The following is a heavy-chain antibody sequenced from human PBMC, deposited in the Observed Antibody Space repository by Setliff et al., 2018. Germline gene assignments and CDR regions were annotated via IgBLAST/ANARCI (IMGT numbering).Heavy chain of an antibody. CDR3: ATGDFYYYMVV. V-gene: IGHV4-59*11. CDR2: IYYSGST. Sequence: TLSLTCTVSGGSISSHYWSWIRQPPGKGLEWIGYIYYSGSTNYNPSLKSRVTISVDTSKNQFSLKLSSVTAADTAVYFCATGDFYYYMVVWGKGTTVTVSS. CDR1: GGSISSHY. J-gene: IGHJ6*03.